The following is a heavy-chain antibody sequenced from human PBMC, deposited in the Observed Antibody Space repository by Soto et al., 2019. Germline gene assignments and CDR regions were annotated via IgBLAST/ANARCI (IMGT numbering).Heavy chain of an antibody. D-gene: IGHD6-19*01. CDR3: ARGTGIAVAAPFDI. CDR1: GFTFSSYA. Sequence: QVQLVESGGGVVQPGRSLRLSCAASGFTFSSYAMHWVRQAPGKGLEWVAVIPYDGSNKYYADSVKGRFTISRDNSKNTLYLQMNSLRAEDTAVYYCARGTGIAVAAPFDIWGQGTMVTVSS. CDR2: IPYDGSNK. V-gene: IGHV3-30-3*01. J-gene: IGHJ3*02.